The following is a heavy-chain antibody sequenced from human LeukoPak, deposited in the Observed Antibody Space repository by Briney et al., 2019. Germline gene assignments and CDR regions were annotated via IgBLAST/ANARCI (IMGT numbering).Heavy chain of an antibody. CDR1: GGSFSDYR. Sequence: SETLSLTCAVYGGSFSDYRWSWIRQPPGKGLEWIGEINHSGSTNYNPSLKSRVTISVDKSKNQFSLKLSSVTAADTAVYYCARMAAPIAYYYDSSGYYPPYYFDYWGQGTLVTVSS. J-gene: IGHJ4*02. D-gene: IGHD3-22*01. CDR2: INHSGST. V-gene: IGHV4-34*01. CDR3: ARMAAPIAYYYDSSGYYPPYYFDY.